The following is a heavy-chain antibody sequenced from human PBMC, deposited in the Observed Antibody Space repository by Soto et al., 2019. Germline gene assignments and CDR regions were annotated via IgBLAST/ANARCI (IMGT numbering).Heavy chain of an antibody. CDR3: AKIIPFQAPHGMDV. D-gene: IGHD3-3*01. CDR1: GFTFSSYG. CDR2: ISHDGSNK. Sequence: GGSLRLSCAASGFTFSSYGMHWVRQAPGKGLEWVAVISHDGSNKYYADSVKGRFTISRDNSKNTLYLQMNSLRAEDTAVYYCAKIIPFQAPHGMDVWGQGTTVTVSS. V-gene: IGHV3-30*18. J-gene: IGHJ6*02.